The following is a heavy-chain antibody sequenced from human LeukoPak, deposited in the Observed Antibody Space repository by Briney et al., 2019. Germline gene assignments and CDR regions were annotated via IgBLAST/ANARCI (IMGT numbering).Heavy chain of an antibody. D-gene: IGHD5-12*01. Sequence: GSLRLSCAASGFTFSSYAMSWVRQAPGKGLEWVSGISGSGGSTYYADSVKGRFTISRDNSKNTLYLQMNSLRAEDTAVYYCGKRSGYDYWYFDYWGQGTLVTVSS. J-gene: IGHJ4*02. V-gene: IGHV3-23*01. CDR2: ISGSGGST. CDR1: GFTFSSYA. CDR3: GKRSGYDYWYFDY.